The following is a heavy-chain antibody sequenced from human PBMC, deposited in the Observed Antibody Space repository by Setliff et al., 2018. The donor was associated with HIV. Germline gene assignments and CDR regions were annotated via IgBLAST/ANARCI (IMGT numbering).Heavy chain of an antibody. D-gene: IGHD6-13*01. J-gene: IGHJ4*02. CDR1: GGFISSYY. CDR3: ARGAIAAAGDFDY. CDR2: IYTSGST. Sequence: LSLTCTVSGGFISSYYWNWIRQPAGKGLEWIGRIYTSGSTNYNPSLKSRVTMSVDTSKNQFSLRLSSVTAAGTAVYYCARGAIAAAGDFDYWGQGTLVTV. V-gene: IGHV4-4*07.